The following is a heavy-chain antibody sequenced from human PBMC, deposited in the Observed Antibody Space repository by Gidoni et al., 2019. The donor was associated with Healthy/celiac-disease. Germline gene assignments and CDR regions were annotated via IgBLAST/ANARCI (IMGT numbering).Heavy chain of an antibody. CDR3: ARDYGGWFDP. Sequence: VQLVQCGAEVKKTGSAVKVPCRAAGGTFSSYAISWVRQAPGQGLEWLGGIIPIFGTANYAQKFQGRVTITADESTSTAYMELISLRAEDTSVYYCARDYGGWFDPWGQGTLVTVSS. CDR2: IIPIFGTA. J-gene: IGHJ5*02. D-gene: IGHD3-16*01. CDR1: GGTFSSYA. V-gene: IGHV1-69*01.